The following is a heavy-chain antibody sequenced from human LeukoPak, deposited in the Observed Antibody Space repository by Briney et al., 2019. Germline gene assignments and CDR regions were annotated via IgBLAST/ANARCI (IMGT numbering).Heavy chain of an antibody. CDR3: ARGYFDSRDSSNPFDN. Sequence: SETLSLTCTVSGASFSSHYWSWIRQTPGKGLEWIGWIHTNGNNNYNPPLRGRVTMSVDTSKNQFSLKMTSVTAADTAVYYCARGYFDSRDSSNPFDNWGQGTLVTVSS. CDR2: IHTNGNN. CDR1: GASFSSHY. J-gene: IGHJ4*02. D-gene: IGHD3-9*01. V-gene: IGHV4-4*08.